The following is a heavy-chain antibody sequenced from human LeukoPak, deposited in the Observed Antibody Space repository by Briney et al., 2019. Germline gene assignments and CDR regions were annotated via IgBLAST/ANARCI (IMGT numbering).Heavy chain of an antibody. D-gene: IGHD6-19*01. CDR3: VRPHGTGWSTHYFDY. CDR1: GYTFTSYY. V-gene: IGHV1-46*03. Sequence: ASVKVSCKASGYTFTSYYMHWVRQAPGQGLEWMGIINPSGGSTSYAQKFQGRVTMTRDTSTSTVYMELSSLRSEDTAVYYCVRPHGTGWSTHYFDYWGQGTLVTVSS. CDR2: INPSGGST. J-gene: IGHJ4*02.